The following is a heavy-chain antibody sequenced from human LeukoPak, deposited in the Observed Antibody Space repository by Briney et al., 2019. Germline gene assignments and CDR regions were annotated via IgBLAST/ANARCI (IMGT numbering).Heavy chain of an antibody. D-gene: IGHD3-9*01. J-gene: IGHJ4*02. CDR3: AKDPFEPTNYYFDS. CDR2: IWYDGSSK. Sequence: GGSLRLSCAASGFTFSSYGMQWVRRAPGKGLEWVAVIWYDGSSKYYADSVKGRFTISRDNSKHTLYLQMNSLTVEDTAVYYCAKDPFEPTNYYFDSWGQGTLVTVSS. V-gene: IGHV3-33*06. CDR1: GFTFSSYG.